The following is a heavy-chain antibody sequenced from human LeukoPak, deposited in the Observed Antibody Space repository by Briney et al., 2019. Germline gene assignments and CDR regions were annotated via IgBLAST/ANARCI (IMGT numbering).Heavy chain of an antibody. CDR2: IYYSGST. CDR3: ARDERYYDILTGYEYNWFDP. V-gene: IGHV4-39*07. CDR1: GGSISSSSYY. Sequence: SETLSLTCTVSGGSISSSSYYWGWIRQPPGKGLEWIGSIYYSGSTYYNPSLKSRVTISVDTSKNQFSLKLSSVTAADTAVYYCARDERYYDILTGYEYNWFDPWGQGTLVTVSS. J-gene: IGHJ5*02. D-gene: IGHD3-9*01.